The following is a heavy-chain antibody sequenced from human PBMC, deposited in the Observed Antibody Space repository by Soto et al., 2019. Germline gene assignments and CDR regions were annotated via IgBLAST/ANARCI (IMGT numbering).Heavy chain of an antibody. CDR3: ATRTDYYYGSGSLGGMDV. Sequence: SETLSLTCTVSGGSISSGSYYWSWIRQLPGKGLEWIGYIYYSGSTYYNPSLKSRVTISVDTSKNQFSLKLNSVAAADTAVYYCATRTDYYYGSGSLGGMDVWGQGTTVTVS. V-gene: IGHV4-31*03. CDR1: GGSISSGSYY. D-gene: IGHD3-10*01. CDR2: IYYSGST. J-gene: IGHJ6*02.